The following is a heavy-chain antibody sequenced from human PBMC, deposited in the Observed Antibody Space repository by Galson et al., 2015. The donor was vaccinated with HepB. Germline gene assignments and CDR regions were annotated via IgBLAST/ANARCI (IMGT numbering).Heavy chain of an antibody. CDR1: GFTFSSYW. D-gene: IGHD3-22*01. CDR3: ARNYYDSSGYYYYYYYMDV. Sequence: LRLSCAASGFTFSSYWMHWVRQAPGKGLVWVSRINSDGSSTSYADSVKGRFTISRDNAKNTLYLQMNSLRAEDTAVYYCARNYYDSSGYYYYYYYMDVWGKGTTVTVSS. V-gene: IGHV3-74*01. J-gene: IGHJ6*03. CDR2: INSDGSST.